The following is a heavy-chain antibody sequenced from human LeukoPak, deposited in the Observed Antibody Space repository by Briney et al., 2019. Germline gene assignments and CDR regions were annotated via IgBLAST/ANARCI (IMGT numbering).Heavy chain of an antibody. CDR3: TTYDPSNYYGMDV. J-gene: IGHJ6*02. CDR1: GFTFGDYA. Sequence: GGSLRLSCTASGFTFGDYAMTWVRQAPGKGLEWVGFIRSEAYGGTTEFAASVKGRFTISRDDSKSIAYLQMSSLKTEDTAVYYCTTYDPSNYYGMDVWGQGTTVTVS. V-gene: IGHV3-49*04. D-gene: IGHD5-12*01. CDR2: IRSEAYGGTT.